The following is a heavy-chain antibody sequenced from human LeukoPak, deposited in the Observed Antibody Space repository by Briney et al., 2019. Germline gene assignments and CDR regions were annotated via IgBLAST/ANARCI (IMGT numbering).Heavy chain of an antibody. CDR1: GYTFTGYY. CDR2: INPNSGGT. D-gene: IGHD5-18*01. J-gene: IGHJ6*03. Sequence: ASVKVSCKASGYTFTGYYMHWVRQAPGQGLEWMGWINPNSGGTNYAQKFQGRVTMTRDTSISTAYMELSRLRSDDTAVHYCAGTRLGYSYGYNYYYYMDVWGKGTTVTISS. CDR3: AGTRLGYSYGYNYYYYMDV. V-gene: IGHV1-2*02.